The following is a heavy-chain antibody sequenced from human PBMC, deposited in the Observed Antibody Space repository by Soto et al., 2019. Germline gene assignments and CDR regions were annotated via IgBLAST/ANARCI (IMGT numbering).Heavy chain of an antibody. V-gene: IGHV3-13*01. J-gene: IGHJ4*02. CDR1: GFTFSSYD. D-gene: IGHD6-13*01. CDR3: ARGGQQLVQPNDY. CDR2: IGTAGDT. Sequence: GGSLRLSCAASGFTFSSYDMHWVRQATGKGLEWVSPIGTAGDTYYPGSVKGRFTISRENAKNSLYLQMNSLRAEDTAVYYCARGGQQLVQPNDYWGQGTLVTVSS.